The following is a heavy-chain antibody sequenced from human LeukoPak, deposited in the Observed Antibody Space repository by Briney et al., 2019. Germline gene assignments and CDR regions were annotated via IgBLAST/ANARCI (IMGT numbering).Heavy chain of an antibody. CDR2: ISAYNGNT. CDR1: GDTFSSYA. Sequence: ASVKVSCKTSGDTFSSYAITWVRQAPGQGLEWMGWISAYNGNTNYAQKLQGRVSMTTDTSTRTAYMELRSLRSDDTAVYYCARDRAVAGTTLDYWGQGTLVTVSS. V-gene: IGHV1-18*01. CDR3: ARDRAVAGTTLDY. D-gene: IGHD6-19*01. J-gene: IGHJ4*02.